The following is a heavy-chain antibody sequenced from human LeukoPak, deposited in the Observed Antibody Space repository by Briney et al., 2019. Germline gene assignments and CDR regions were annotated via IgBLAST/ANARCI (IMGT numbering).Heavy chain of an antibody. Sequence: HPGGSLRLPCAASGFTFSSFWMHWVRQAPGKGLVWVSRINSVGSSTSYADSMKGRFTISRDNAKNTLYLQMNSLRAEDTAVYYCARERTSGWDAFDFWGQGTLVTVSS. CDR2: INSVGSST. V-gene: IGHV3-74*01. CDR1: GFTFSSFW. CDR3: ARERTSGWDAFDF. D-gene: IGHD6-19*01. J-gene: IGHJ4*02.